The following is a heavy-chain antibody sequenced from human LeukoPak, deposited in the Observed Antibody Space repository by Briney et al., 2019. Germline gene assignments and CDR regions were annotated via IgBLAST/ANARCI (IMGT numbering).Heavy chain of an antibody. CDR3: ARDGYGNNYMDV. CDR2: IYSGGTT. D-gene: IGHD1/OR15-1a*01. J-gene: IGHJ6*03. CDR1: GFTVSSNF. V-gene: IGHV3-53*01. Sequence: WGSLRLSCAASGFTVSSNFMSWVRQAPGKGPEWVSVIYSGGTTYYADSVKGRFTISRDNSKNTLYLQMNSLRAEDTAVYYCARDGYGNNYMDVWGKATTVTVSS.